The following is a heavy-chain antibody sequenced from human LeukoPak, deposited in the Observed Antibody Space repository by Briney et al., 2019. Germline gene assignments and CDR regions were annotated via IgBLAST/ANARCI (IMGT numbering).Heavy chain of an antibody. J-gene: IGHJ4*02. V-gene: IGHV3-21*01. D-gene: IGHD3-10*01. CDR2: ISSGSNYI. Sequence: GGSLRLSCAASGFSFSSYSINWIRQTPGKGLEWVSSISSGSNYIYYADSVKGRFIISRDNAENSLHLQMNSLRAEDTAVYYCARDGWPGSSYYRPFDYWGQGTLVTVSS. CDR1: GFSFSSYS. CDR3: ARDGWPGSSYYRPFDY.